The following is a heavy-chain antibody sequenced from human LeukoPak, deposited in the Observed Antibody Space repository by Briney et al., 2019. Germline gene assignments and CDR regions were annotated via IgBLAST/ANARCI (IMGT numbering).Heavy chain of an antibody. Sequence: ASVKVSCNTSGYTFTEYYIQWVRQAPGQGLEWMGWINPKSGGTDYAQKFQGRVTMTRDTSISTAYMELTSLRSDDTAVYYCARDVAATVECWGQGTLVTVSS. CDR1: GYTFTEYY. CDR3: ARDVAATVEC. CDR2: INPKSGGT. D-gene: IGHD2-21*01. J-gene: IGHJ4*02. V-gene: IGHV1-2*02.